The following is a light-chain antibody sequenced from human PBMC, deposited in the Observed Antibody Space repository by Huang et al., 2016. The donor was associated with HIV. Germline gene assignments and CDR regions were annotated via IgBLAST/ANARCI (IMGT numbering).Light chain of an antibody. V-gene: IGKV1-NL1*01. CDR3: QQYYSTPPIT. CDR1: QGISNS. Sequence: DIQMTQSPSSLSASVGDRVTITCRASQGISNSLAWYQQKPGKAPKLLLYPASRLKSGVPSRFSGSGSGTDYTLTISSLQPEDFATYYCQQYYSTPPITFGQGTRLEIK. CDR2: PAS. J-gene: IGKJ5*01.